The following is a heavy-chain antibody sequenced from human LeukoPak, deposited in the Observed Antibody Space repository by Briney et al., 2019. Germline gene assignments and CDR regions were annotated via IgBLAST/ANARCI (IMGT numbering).Heavy chain of an antibody. V-gene: IGHV3-30-3*01. D-gene: IGHD3-22*01. Sequence: GGSLRLSCAASGFTFSSYAMHWVRQAPGKGLEWVADISYDGSNKYYADSVKGRFTISRDNSKNTLYLQMNSLRAEDTAVYYCARDVNYYASSGYSHWGQGTLVTVSS. CDR1: GFTFSSYA. J-gene: IGHJ4*02. CDR3: ARDVNYYASSGYSH. CDR2: ISYDGSNK.